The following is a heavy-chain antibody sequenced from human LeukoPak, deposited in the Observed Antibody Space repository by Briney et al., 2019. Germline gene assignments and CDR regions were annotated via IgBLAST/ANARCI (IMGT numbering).Heavy chain of an antibody. CDR1: GYTFTSYA. J-gene: IGHJ4*02. CDR3: VRDRDSSGWYFYFDY. CDR2: INAGNGNT. V-gene: IGHV1-3*01. D-gene: IGHD6-19*01. Sequence: GASVKVSCKASGYTFTSYAMHWVRQAPGQRLEWMGWINAGNGNTKYSQKFQGRVTITRDTSASTAYMELSSLRSEDTAVYYCVRDRDSSGWYFYFDYWGQGTLVTVSS.